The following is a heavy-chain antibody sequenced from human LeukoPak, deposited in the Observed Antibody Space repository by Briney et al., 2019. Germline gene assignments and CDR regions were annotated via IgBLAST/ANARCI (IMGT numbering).Heavy chain of an antibody. V-gene: IGHV3-23*01. Sequence: GGSLRLSCAAPGFTFSSYAMSWVRQAPGKGLEWVSAISGSGGSTYYADSVKGRFTISRDNSKNTLYLQMNSLRAEDTAVYYCARDKFGGTDYWGQGTLVTVSS. CDR3: ARDKFGGTDY. D-gene: IGHD3-16*01. J-gene: IGHJ4*02. CDR1: GFTFSSYA. CDR2: ISGSGGST.